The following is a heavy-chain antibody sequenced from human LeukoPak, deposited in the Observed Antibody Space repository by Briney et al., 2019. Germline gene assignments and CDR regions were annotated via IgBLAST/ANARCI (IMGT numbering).Heavy chain of an antibody. CDR1: GFTFSDYY. D-gene: IGHD2-21*02. V-gene: IGHV3-11*03. Sequence: GGSLRLSCAASGFTFSDYYMSWIRQAPGKGLEWVSYISPSSSYTDYADSVKGRFTISRDNAKNSLYLQMKSLRAEDTAVYSCAKFSPMTASHYFDFWGQGTLVTVSS. CDR3: AKFSPMTASHYFDF. CDR2: ISPSSSYT. J-gene: IGHJ4*02.